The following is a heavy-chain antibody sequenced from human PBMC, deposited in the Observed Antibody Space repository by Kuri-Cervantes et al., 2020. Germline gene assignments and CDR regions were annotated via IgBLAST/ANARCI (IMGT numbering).Heavy chain of an antibody. J-gene: IGHJ4*02. D-gene: IGHD3-22*01. CDR2: VSGSGDST. Sequence: GESLKISCAASGFTCSTYAMSWVRQAPGKGLEWVSAVSGSGDSTYYADSVKGRFTISRDNSKNTLYLQMNSLRAEDTAVYYCAKDVRGGSIGYKGYWGQGTLVTVSS. V-gene: IGHV3-23*01. CDR3: AKDVRGGSIGYKGY. CDR1: GFTCSTYA.